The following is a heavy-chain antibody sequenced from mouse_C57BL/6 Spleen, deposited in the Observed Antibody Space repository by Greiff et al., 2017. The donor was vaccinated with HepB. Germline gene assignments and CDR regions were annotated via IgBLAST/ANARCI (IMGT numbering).Heavy chain of an antibody. D-gene: IGHD3-2*02. V-gene: IGHV1-59*01. CDR3: ARERTAQAFAY. CDR1: GYTFTSYW. Sequence: QVQLQQPGAELVRPGTSVKLSCKASGYTFTSYWMHWVKQRPGQGLEWIGVIDPSDSYTNYNQKFKGKATLTVDTSSSTAYMQLSSLTSEDSAVYYCARERTAQAFAYWGQGTLVTVSA. CDR2: IDPSDSYT. J-gene: IGHJ3*01.